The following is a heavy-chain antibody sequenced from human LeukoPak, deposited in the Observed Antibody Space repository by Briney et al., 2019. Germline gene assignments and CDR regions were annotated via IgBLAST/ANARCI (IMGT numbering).Heavy chain of an antibody. V-gene: IGHV4-59*08. D-gene: IGHD3-22*01. CDR2: IHYSEGT. CDR3: ARQYYYYSIDS. CDR1: GASISSYY. Sequence: SETLSLTCTVSGASISSYYWSWIRQPPGRGVEWIGYIHYSEGTKYNPSLKSRVTISVDTSKNQFSLKLSSVTAADTAVYYCARQYYYYSIDSWGRGTLVTVSS. J-gene: IGHJ4*02.